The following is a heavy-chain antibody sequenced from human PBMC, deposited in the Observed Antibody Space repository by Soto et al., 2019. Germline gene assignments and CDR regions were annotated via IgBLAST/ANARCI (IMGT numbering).Heavy chain of an antibody. CDR3: AKDLNDIYYDSSGYGPYGMVV. J-gene: IGHJ6*02. CDR2: ISGSGGST. CDR1: VFTFSSYA. D-gene: IGHD3-22*01. Sequence: GGSLRLSCAASVFTFSSYAMSWVRQAPGKGLEWVSAISGSGGSTYYADSVKGRFTISRDNSKNTLYLQMNSLRAEDTAVYYCAKDLNDIYYDSSGYGPYGMVVWGQGTTVTVSS. V-gene: IGHV3-23*01.